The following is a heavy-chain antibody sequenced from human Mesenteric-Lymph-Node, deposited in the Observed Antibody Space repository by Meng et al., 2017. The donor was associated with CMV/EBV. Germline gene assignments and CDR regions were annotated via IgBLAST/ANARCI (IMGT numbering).Heavy chain of an antibody. J-gene: IGHJ4*02. D-gene: IGHD3-9*01. Sequence: SETLSLTCTVSGGSISSYYWNWIRQTPGKGLEWIGFIYYNGNTHYNPSLKSRVTISEDTSKNQLSLKLSSVTAADTAVYYCARSDIGLVFDYWGQGMLVTVSS. V-gene: IGHV4-59*01. CDR3: ARSDIGLVFDY. CDR2: IYYNGNT. CDR1: GGSISSYY.